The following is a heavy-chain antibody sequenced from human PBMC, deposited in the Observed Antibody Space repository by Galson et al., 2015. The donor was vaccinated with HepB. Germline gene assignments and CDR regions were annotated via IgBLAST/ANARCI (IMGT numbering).Heavy chain of an antibody. V-gene: IGHV5-51*01. CDR1: GYSFTNYW. J-gene: IGHJ4*02. CDR2: IYPGDSHT. CDR3: ASTTQYYAFWSASLDH. Sequence: SGAEVKKPGESLKISCKASGYSFTNYWIAWVRQMPGKGLEWMGIIYPGDSHTRYSPSFQGQITISVDKSISAAYLQWSSLRASDTALYYCASTTQYYAFWSASLDHWGQGTLVTVSS. D-gene: IGHD3-3*01.